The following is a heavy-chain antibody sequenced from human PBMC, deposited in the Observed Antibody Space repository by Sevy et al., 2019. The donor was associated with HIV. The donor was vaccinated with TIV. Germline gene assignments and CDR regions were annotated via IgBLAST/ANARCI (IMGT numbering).Heavy chain of an antibody. D-gene: IGHD2-8*01. CDR3: AREGCTKPHDY. J-gene: IGHJ4*02. V-gene: IGHV3-23*01. CDR1: GFTFSKYS. Sequence: GSLRLSCAASGFTFSKYSMSWVRQPPGKGLEWVSTLSFGCGEINYADSVKGRFTISRDNSKSSVYLQMNNLRTEDKAVYYCAREGCTKPHDYWGQGTLVTVSS. CDR2: LSFGCGEI.